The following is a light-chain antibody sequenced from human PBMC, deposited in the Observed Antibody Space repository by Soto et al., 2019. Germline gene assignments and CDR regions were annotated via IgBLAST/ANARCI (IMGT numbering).Light chain of an antibody. CDR2: GVS. V-gene: IGLV2-14*01. CDR3: SSYTSYSTRGV. Sequence: QSALTQPASVSGSPGQSITISCTGTSSDVGRYDYVSWYQQYPGRAPKLMIYGVSNRPSGVSNRFSGSKSGNTASLTISGLQAEDEADYYCSSYTSYSTRGVFGGGTKLTVL. CDR1: SSDVGRYDY. J-gene: IGLJ2*01.